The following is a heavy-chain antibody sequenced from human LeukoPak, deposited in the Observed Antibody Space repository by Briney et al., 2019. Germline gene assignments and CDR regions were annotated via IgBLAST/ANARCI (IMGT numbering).Heavy chain of an antibody. D-gene: IGHD5-18*01. V-gene: IGHV3-48*03. Sequence: GGSLRLSCAASGFTFSSYEMNWVRPAPGKGLEWVSYISSSVNTISYADSVKGRFTISRDNAKNSLYLQMNSLRAEDTAVYYCARAPGYSYGYSLDYWGQGTLVTVSS. J-gene: IGHJ4*02. CDR1: GFTFSSYE. CDR3: ARAPGYSYGYSLDY. CDR2: ISSSVNTI.